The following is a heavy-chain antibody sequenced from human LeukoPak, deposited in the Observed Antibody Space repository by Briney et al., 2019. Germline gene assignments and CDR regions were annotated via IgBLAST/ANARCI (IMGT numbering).Heavy chain of an antibody. J-gene: IGHJ3*02. CDR3: ARRSPTRVSVWAFDI. CDR2: ISAYNGNT. D-gene: IGHD5/OR15-5a*01. CDR1: GYTFTSYG. Sequence: GASVKVSCKASGYTFTSYGISWVRQAPGQGLEWMGWISAYNGNTNYAQKLQGRVTMTTDTSTSTAYMELRSLRSDDTAVYCCARRSPTRVSVWAFDIWGQGTMVTVSS. V-gene: IGHV1-18*01.